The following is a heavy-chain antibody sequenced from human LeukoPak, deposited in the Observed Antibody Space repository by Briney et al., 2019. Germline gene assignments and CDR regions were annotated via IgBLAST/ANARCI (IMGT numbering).Heavy chain of an antibody. D-gene: IGHD3-22*01. J-gene: IGHJ4*02. V-gene: IGHV4-59*01. CDR3: ARLRPPNYYDSSGYTQTRYYFDY. CDR2: IYYSGST. CDR1: GGSISSYY. Sequence: PSETLSLTCTVSGGSISSYYWSWIRQPPGKGLEWIGYIYYSGSTNYNPSLKSRVTISVDTSKNQFSLKLSSVTAADTAVYYCARLRPPNYYDSSGYTQTRYYFDYWGQGTLVTVSS.